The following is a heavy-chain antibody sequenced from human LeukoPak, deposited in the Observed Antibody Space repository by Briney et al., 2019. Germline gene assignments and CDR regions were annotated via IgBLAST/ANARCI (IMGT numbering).Heavy chain of an antibody. D-gene: IGHD3-10*01. V-gene: IGHV3-7*04. CDR2: IKQDGSEK. CDR1: GFTFSNYW. Sequence: GGSLRLSCAASGFTFSNYWMSWVRQAPGKGLEWVANIKQDGSEKYYVNSVKGRFTISRDNAKSSLYLQMDSLRAEDTAVYYCARGEFHLPFDIWGQGTMVTLSS. CDR3: ARGEFHLPFDI. J-gene: IGHJ3*02.